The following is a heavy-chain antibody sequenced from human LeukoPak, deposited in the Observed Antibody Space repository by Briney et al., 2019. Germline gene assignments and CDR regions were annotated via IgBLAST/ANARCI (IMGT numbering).Heavy chain of an antibody. CDR1: GFTFSSYS. Sequence: TGGSLRLSCAASGFTFSSYSMNWVRQAPGKGLEWVSYISSSSSTIYYADSVKGRFTISRDNAKNSLYLQMNSLRAEDTAVYYCARGNDYVWGSYRYTPFDYWGQGTLVTVSS. J-gene: IGHJ4*02. CDR2: ISSSSSTI. D-gene: IGHD3-16*02. V-gene: IGHV3-48*04. CDR3: ARGNDYVWGSYRYTPFDY.